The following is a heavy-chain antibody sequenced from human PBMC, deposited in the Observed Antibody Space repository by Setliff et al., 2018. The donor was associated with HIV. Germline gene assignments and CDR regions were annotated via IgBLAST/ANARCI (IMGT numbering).Heavy chain of an antibody. D-gene: IGHD4-4*01. CDR1: GYTFTNYH. V-gene: IGHV1-46*01. CDR2: ISPRDGIA. CDR3: ARVATVSHPGDYFDY. Sequence: ASVKVSCKASGYTFTNYHMHWVRQAPGQGLEWMGIISPRDGIARFAQRFQGRVTLTRDTSTTTVYMELRSLRSEDTAVYSCARVATVSHPGDYFDYWGQGTLVTVSS. J-gene: IGHJ4*02.